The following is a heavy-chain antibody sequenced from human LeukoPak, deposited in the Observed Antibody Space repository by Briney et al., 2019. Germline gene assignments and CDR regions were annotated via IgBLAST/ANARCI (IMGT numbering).Heavy chain of an antibody. CDR1: AFTFNTYW. J-gene: IGHJ4*02. CDR3: ARDLLGDSSSPPAFDY. CDR2: INQDGSEK. V-gene: IGHV3-7*01. D-gene: IGHD6-6*01. Sequence: AGGSLRLSCAASAFTFNTYWMTWVRQAPGKGLEWVANINQDGSEKYYVDSMKGRFTISRDNAKNSLYLQMNSLRAEDTAVYYCARDLLGDSSSPPAFDYWGQGTLVTVSS.